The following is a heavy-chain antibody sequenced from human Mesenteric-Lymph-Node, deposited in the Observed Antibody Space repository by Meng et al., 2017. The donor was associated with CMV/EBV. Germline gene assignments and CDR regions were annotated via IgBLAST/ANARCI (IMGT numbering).Heavy chain of an antibody. CDR2: IVPDSGGT. Sequence: ASVKVSCKPSGYTFTAFYMHWVRQAPGQGLEWMGWIVPDSGGTNYAQKFEGRVTMTRDTSISTVYMELTSLRSDDTAVYYCARDTFYTGYDPLDYWGQGTLVTVSS. D-gene: IGHD5-12*01. J-gene: IGHJ4*02. CDR1: GYTFTAFY. CDR3: ARDTFYTGYDPLDY. V-gene: IGHV1-2*02.